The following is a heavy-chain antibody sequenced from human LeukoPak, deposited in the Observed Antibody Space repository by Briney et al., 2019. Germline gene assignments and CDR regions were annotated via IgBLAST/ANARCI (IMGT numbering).Heavy chain of an antibody. CDR3: ASSNG. CDR2: IWYDGSNN. D-gene: IGHD3-22*01. Sequence: GGSLRLSCAASGFVFRSYGMHWVRQAPGKGLEWVAVIWYDGSNNNCADSVKGRFTISRDNFKNTLYLQMNSLRVEDTAVYYCASSNGWGQGTLVTVSS. J-gene: IGHJ4*02. CDR1: GFVFRSYG. V-gene: IGHV3-33*01.